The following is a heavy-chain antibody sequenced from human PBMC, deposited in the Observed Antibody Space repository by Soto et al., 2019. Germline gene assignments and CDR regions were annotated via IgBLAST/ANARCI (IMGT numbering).Heavy chain of an antibody. CDR1: GGSISSGSFC. D-gene: IGHD3-9*01. J-gene: IGHJ4*02. CDR2: ISDSGSS. CDR3: ARTTFYDIFTAYYSLFDY. Sequence: QVQLQESGPGLVKPSQTLTLTCTVSGGSISSGSFCWSWIRQHPGKGLEWIGHISDSGSSYYNPSLESRVTISVDKSKNQFSLKLSAVTAADTAVYFCARTTFYDIFTAYYSLFDYWGQGTLVTVSS. V-gene: IGHV4-31*03.